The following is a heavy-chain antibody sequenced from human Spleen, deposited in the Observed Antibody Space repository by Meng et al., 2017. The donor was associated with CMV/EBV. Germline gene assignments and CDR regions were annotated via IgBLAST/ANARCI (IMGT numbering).Heavy chain of an antibody. Sequence: ASGFTFTTYYIHCVRQAPGQGLEWLGIINPDGGSTVYAQKFQGRVTMTKDTSTSTVYMELTSLRSGDTAVYYCARSSPLTKYYLDYWGQGTLVTVSS. CDR3: ARSSPLTKYYLDY. CDR1: GFTFTTYY. CDR2: INPDGGST. J-gene: IGHJ4*02. V-gene: IGHV1-46*01.